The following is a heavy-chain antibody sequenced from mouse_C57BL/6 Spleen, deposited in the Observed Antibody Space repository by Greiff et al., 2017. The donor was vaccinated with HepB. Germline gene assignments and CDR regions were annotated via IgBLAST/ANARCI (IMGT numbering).Heavy chain of an antibody. V-gene: IGHV1-78*01. D-gene: IGHD1-1*01. J-gene: IGHJ4*01. CDR3: ARSGYGSSYDYAMDY. CDR2: IYPRDGST. CDR1: GYTFTDHT. Sequence: VQLQESDAELVKPGASVKISCKVSGYTFTDHTIHWMKQRPEQGLEWIGYIYPRDGSTKYNEKFKGKATLTADKSSSTAYMQLNSLTSEDSAVYFCARSGYGSSYDYAMDYWGQGTSVTVSS.